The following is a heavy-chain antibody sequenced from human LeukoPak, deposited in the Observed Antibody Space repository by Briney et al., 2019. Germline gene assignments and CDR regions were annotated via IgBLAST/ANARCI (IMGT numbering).Heavy chain of an antibody. D-gene: IGHD2-2*01. V-gene: IGHV3-23*01. Sequence: GGSLRLSCAASGFTFSSYAMSWVRQAPGKGLEWVSAISGSGGNTYYADSVKGRFTISRDNSKNTLYLQMTSLRAEDTAVYYCAKGRYCGSSSCYRYYGMDVWGQGTTVTVSS. CDR2: ISGSGGNT. J-gene: IGHJ6*02. CDR1: GFTFSSYA. CDR3: AKGRYCGSSSCYRYYGMDV.